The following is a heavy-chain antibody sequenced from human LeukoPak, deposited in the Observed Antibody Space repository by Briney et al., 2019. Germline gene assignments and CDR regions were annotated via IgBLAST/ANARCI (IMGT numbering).Heavy chain of an antibody. CDR2: ISGSGDRT. CDR3: AKGGSGYYYNNGMDV. CDR1: GFMFSSYA. Sequence: QPGGSLRLSCAASGFMFSSYAMSWVRQAPGKGLEWVSDISGSGDRTNQADSVKGRFTISRDNSKNTLYLQMNSLRAEDTAVYYCAKGGSGYYYNNGMDVWGQGTTVTVSS. V-gene: IGHV3-23*01. D-gene: IGHD3-3*01. J-gene: IGHJ6*02.